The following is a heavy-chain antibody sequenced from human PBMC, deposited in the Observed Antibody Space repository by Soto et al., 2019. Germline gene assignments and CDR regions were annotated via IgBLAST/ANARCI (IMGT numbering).Heavy chain of an antibody. CDR3: VRGYSDYTDYLDY. V-gene: IGHV3-7*03. Sequence: EVQLVESGGGLVQPGGSLRLSCTTSGFSFSSFWMIWVRQAPGKGLEWVAIIKQDGSEKHYVDSVKGRFTVSRDNAEKSLYLQMDSLRPDDTAVYYCVRGYSDYTDYLDYWGQGALVTVSS. CDR2: IKQDGSEK. CDR1: GFSFSSFW. D-gene: IGHD4-17*01. J-gene: IGHJ4*02.